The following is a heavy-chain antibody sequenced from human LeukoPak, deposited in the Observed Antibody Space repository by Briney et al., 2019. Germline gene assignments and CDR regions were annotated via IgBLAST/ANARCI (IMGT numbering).Heavy chain of an antibody. V-gene: IGHV4-39*07. Sequence: PSETLSLTCTVSGGSISSSSYYWGWIRQPPGKGLEWIGSIYYSGSTYYNPSLKSRVTISVDTSKNQFSLKVSSVTAADTAVYYCARDGGYYDSSGYQEPDAFDIWGQGTMVTVSS. CDR1: GGSISSSSYY. CDR3: ARDGGYYDSSGYQEPDAFDI. D-gene: IGHD3-22*01. CDR2: IYYSGST. J-gene: IGHJ3*02.